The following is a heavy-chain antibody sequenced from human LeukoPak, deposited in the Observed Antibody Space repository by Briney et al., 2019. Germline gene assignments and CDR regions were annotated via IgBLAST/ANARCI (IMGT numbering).Heavy chain of an antibody. CDR2: IKSKSDGGTI. J-gene: IGHJ4*02. Sequence: GGSLRLSCAASGLTFSYAWMSWVRQAPGKGLEWVGRIKSKSDGGTIDYAAPVKGRFTISRDDSKNTLCLQMNSLKTEDTAVYYCSATFYYDNSGNDYWGQGTLVTVSS. CDR3: SATFYYDNSGNDY. D-gene: IGHD3-22*01. CDR1: GLTFSYAW. V-gene: IGHV3-15*01.